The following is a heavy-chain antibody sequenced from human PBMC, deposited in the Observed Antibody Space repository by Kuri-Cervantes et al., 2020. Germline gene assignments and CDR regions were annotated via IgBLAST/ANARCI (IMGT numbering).Heavy chain of an antibody. CDR2: ISYDGSNK. Sequence: GGSLRLSCAASGFTFSSYGMHWVRQAPGKGLEWVAVISYDGSNKYYADSVKGRFTIPRDNSKITLYLQMNSLRAEDTAVYYCAKGFELLYYYYGMDVWGQGTTVTVSS. CDR3: AKGFELLYYYYGMDV. D-gene: IGHD1-26*01. V-gene: IGHV3-30*18. CDR1: GFTFSSYG. J-gene: IGHJ6*02.